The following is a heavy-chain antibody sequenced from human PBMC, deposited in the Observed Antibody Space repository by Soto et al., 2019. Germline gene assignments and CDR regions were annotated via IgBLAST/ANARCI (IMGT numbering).Heavy chain of an antibody. CDR1: GFRVSDHG. V-gene: IGHV3-33*01. J-gene: IGHJ4*02. Sequence: QVQLVESEGGVVQPGRSLRLSCAASGFRVSDHGMHWVRQAPGKGLEWVAIIWHDGSNKFYADSVKGRFTISRDNSNNTLYLQMNSLTVEDTAISYCARQPGPYYFDYWGQGILLTVSS. CDR2: IWHDGSNK. CDR3: ARQPGPYYFDY.